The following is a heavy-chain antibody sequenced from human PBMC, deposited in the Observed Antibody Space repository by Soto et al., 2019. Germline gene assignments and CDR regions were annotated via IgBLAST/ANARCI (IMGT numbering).Heavy chain of an antibody. J-gene: IGHJ4*02. D-gene: IGHD2-15*01. CDR2: INVGNGNT. V-gene: IGHV1-3*01. CDR1: GSTFTNYT. Sequence: ASVTVSCKASGSTFTNYTIHWVRQAPGQRLEWLGWINVGNGNTKYSQKFQGRVTITRDTSATTAYMELSSLRSEDTAVYYCASTKTWGGILTPRGMCYFDYWGQGTLVTVSS. CDR3: ASTKTWGGILTPRGMCYFDY.